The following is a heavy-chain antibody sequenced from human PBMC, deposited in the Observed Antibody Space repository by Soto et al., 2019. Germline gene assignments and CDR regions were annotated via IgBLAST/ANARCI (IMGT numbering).Heavy chain of an antibody. CDR1: GYSLTSYW. Sequence: HGESLKISCKGSGYSLTSYWIAWVRQVPGKGLELMGVIYPGDSDIRYSPSFQGQVTISADKSISTAYLQWSSLKASDSAMYFCARLVRGVIHNWFDPWGQGTLVTVSS. J-gene: IGHJ5*02. V-gene: IGHV5-51*01. CDR2: IYPGDSDI. D-gene: IGHD3-10*01. CDR3: ARLVRGVIHNWFDP.